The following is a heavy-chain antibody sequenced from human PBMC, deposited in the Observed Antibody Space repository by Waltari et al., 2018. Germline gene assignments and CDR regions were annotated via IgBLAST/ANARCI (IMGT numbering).Heavy chain of an antibody. CDR3: ARGPNTGAFDY. V-gene: IGHV1-2*02. D-gene: IGHD2-8*02. J-gene: IGHJ4*02. CDR1: GYPFTDYF. Sequence: QVQLVQSGAEVKKPGASVKVSCKASGYPFTDYFIHWMRQVPGQGLEWMGWIDPRRRDTSYAQNLQGRVTMTRDTSIGTIYMELSSLRSDDTAVYYCARGPNTGAFDYWGQGTLVTVSS. CDR2: IDPRRRDT.